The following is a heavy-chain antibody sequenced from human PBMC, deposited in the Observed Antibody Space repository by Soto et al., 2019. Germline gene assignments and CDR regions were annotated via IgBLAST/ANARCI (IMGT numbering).Heavy chain of an antibody. CDR2: ISGSGGST. Sequence: PGGSLRLSCAASGFTFSSYAMSWVRQAPGKGLEWVSAISGSGGSTYYADSVKGRFTISRDNSKNTLYLQMNSLRAEDTAVYYCAKVEYDFWSGPSMYSWFDPWGQGTLVTVSS. CDR3: AKVEYDFWSGPSMYSWFDP. V-gene: IGHV3-23*01. J-gene: IGHJ5*02. D-gene: IGHD3-3*01. CDR1: GFTFSSYA.